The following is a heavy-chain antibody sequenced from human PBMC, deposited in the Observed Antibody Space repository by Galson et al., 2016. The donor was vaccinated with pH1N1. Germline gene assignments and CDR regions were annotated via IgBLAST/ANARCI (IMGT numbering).Heavy chain of an antibody. Sequence: SVKVSCKASGGTFSSYAISWVRQAPGQGLEWMGGSFGMFGTQTYAKKFQGRVTITTDELTSTAYMELSSLRSDDTAVYYCARGPYYYYSGLDVWGQGTTVTVSS. J-gene: IGHJ6*02. V-gene: IGHV1-69*05. CDR2: SFGMFGTQ. CDR3: ARGPYYYYSGLDV. CDR1: GGTFSSYA.